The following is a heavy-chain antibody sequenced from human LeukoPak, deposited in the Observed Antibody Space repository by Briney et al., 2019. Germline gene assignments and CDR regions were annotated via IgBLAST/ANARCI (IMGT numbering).Heavy chain of an antibody. CDR2: ISSTSDYI. J-gene: IGHJ4*02. CDR3: ARHLGDRDFNFDN. CDR1: EFTFSAYW. V-gene: IGHV3-21*01. D-gene: IGHD5-24*01. Sequence: GGSLRLSCAASEFTFSAYWMHWVRQAPGRGLEWVSSISSTSDYIHYADSLKGRFTISRDNAKNSLFLQMNSLRAEDTAVYYCARHLGDRDFNFDNWGQGTLVTVSS.